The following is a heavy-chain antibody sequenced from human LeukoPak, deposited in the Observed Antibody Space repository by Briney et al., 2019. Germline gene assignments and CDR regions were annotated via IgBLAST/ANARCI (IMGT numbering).Heavy chain of an antibody. Sequence: SVKVSCKASGYTFTSYAISWVRQAPGQGLEWMGGIIPIFGTANYAQKFQGRVTITADESTSTAYMELSSLRSEDTAVYYCARNPNLWFGDQITFDYWGQGTLVTVSS. CDR2: IIPIFGTA. D-gene: IGHD3-10*01. CDR3: ARNPNLWFGDQITFDY. CDR1: GYTFTSYA. J-gene: IGHJ4*02. V-gene: IGHV1-69*13.